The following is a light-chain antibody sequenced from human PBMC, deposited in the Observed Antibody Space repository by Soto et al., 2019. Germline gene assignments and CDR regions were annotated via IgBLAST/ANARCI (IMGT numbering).Light chain of an antibody. CDR1: SSDVGGYNY. Sequence: QSALTQPASVSGSPGQSITISCTGTSSDVGGYNYVSWYQQHPGIAPKLLIYGVTNRPSGVSTPFSGSKSGNTVSLTISRLQAEEEADYHCSSYTIASTLLYLFGTGTKVTVL. CDR2: GVT. CDR3: SSYTIASTLLYL. V-gene: IGLV2-14*01. J-gene: IGLJ1*01.